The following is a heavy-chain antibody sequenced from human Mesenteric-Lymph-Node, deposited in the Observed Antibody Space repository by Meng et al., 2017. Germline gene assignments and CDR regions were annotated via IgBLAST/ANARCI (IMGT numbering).Heavy chain of an antibody. CDR2: IYYSGST. CDR1: GGSISSGNHY. J-gene: IGHJ2*01. V-gene: IGHV4-31*03. CDR3: ASLYGDSSVWYLDL. D-gene: IGHD4-17*01. Sequence: QVQLQESGPGLVQPSQTLSLTCTVSGGSISSGNHYWSWIRQHPGKGLEYIGYIYYSGSTYYTPSLKSRVIISVDTSKNQFSLRLNSVTAADTAVYYCASLYGDSSVWYLDLWGRGTLVTVSS.